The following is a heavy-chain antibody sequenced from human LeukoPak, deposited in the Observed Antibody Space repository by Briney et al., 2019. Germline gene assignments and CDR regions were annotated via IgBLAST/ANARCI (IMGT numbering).Heavy chain of an antibody. J-gene: IGHJ4*02. Sequence: PGGSLRLSCVASGFTFSSYGMTWVRQAPGKGPEWVPVISSSAGSTYYADSVKGRFTISRDNSKNTLYLQMNSLRAEDTAVYYCAKGSGRGYSYGLEYWGQGTLVTVSS. CDR1: GFTFSSYG. CDR2: ISSSAGST. V-gene: IGHV3-23*01. D-gene: IGHD5-18*01. CDR3: AKGSGRGYSYGLEY.